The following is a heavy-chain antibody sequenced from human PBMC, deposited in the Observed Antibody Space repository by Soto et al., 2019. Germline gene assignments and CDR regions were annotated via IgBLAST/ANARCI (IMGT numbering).Heavy chain of an antibody. CDR1: GFTFRIYA. V-gene: IGHV3-30-3*01. J-gene: IGHJ6*02. CDR2: VSNDGSNE. Sequence: QVQLVESGGGVVQPGRSLRLSCAASGFTFRIYAMHWVRQAPGKGLECVAVVSNDGSNEFYRDSVKGRFTISRDNSKNTLYLQITSLRYEDTAVYYCARGDREDIAVVIGARPGEYGVDVWGQGTTVTVSS. D-gene: IGHD2-15*01. CDR3: ARGDREDIAVVIGARPGEYGVDV.